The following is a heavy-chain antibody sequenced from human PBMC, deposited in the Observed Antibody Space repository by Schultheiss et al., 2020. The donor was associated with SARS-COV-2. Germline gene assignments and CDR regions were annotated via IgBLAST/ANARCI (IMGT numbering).Heavy chain of an antibody. CDR2: INPNSGGT. V-gene: IGHV1-2*02. J-gene: IGHJ4*02. CDR3: ARAGVPYCLRFSCPLLEY. Sequence: ASVKVYCKASGYTFTNSYIHWVRQAPGQGLEWMGWINPNSGGTNYAQKFQGRVTMTRDTSISTAYMELSRLRSDDTAVYYCARAGVPYCLRFSCPLLEYWGQGALVTVSS. CDR1: GYTFTNSY. D-gene: IGHD2-2*01.